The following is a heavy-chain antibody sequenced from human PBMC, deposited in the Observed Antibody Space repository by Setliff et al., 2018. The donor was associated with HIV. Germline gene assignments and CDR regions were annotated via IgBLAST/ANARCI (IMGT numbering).Heavy chain of an antibody. Sequence: PGESLKISCKGSGYSFTSYWIGWVRQMPGKGLEWMGIIYPGDSDTRYSPSFQGQVTISADKSISTAYLQWSSLKASGTAMYYCARPTTYYYGSGSSHVDAFDIWGQGTMVTVSS. CDR1: GYSFTSYW. V-gene: IGHV5-51*01. D-gene: IGHD3-10*01. CDR3: ARPTTYYYGSGSSHVDAFDI. CDR2: IYPGDSDT. J-gene: IGHJ3*02.